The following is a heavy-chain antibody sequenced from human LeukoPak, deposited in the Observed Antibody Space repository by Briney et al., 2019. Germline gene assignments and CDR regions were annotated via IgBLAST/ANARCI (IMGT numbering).Heavy chain of an antibody. CDR2: INHSGST. D-gene: IGHD2-2*01. V-gene: IGHV4-34*01. J-gene: IGHJ6*02. CDR1: GASFSGYY. Sequence: PSETLSLSCAVYGASFSGYYWSWIRQPPGMGLEWIGEINHSGSTNYNPSLKSRVTISVDTSKNQFSLKLSSVTAADTAVYYCASDIVVVPAAMGSYYYYGMDVWGQGTTVTVSS. CDR3: ASDIVVVPAAMGSYYYYGMDV.